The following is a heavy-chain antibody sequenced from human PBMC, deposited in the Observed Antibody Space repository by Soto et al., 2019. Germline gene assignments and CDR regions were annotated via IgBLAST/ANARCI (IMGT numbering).Heavy chain of an antibody. CDR3: ATSYPLVRGALKQYNWFDP. Sequence: ASVKVSFKVSGYTLTELSMHWVRQAPGKGLEWMGGFDPEDGETIYAQKFQGRVTMTEDTSTDTAYMELSSLRSEDTAVYYCATSYPLVRGALKQYNWFDPWGQGTLVTVSS. CDR2: FDPEDGET. V-gene: IGHV1-24*01. CDR1: GYTLTELS. J-gene: IGHJ5*02. D-gene: IGHD3-10*01.